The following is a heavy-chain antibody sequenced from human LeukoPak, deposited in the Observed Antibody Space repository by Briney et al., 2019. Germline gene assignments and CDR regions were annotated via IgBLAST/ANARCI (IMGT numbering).Heavy chain of an antibody. CDR2: IYYSGST. V-gene: IGHV4-39*02. D-gene: IGHD2-15*01. CDR1: GGSITSGSYY. J-gene: IGHJ5*02. CDR3: ARVSCSGRACPFGSWFDP. Sequence: PSETLSLTCTVSGGSITSGSYYWGWIRRPPGKGLEWIGSIYYSGSTYYNPSLKSRVTISVDTSNQLFSLKLSSVTAADTAVYYCARVSCSGRACPFGSWFDPWGQGPLVTVSS.